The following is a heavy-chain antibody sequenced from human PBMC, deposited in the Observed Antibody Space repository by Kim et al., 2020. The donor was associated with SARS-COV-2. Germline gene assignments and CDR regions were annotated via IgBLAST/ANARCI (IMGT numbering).Heavy chain of an antibody. V-gene: IGHV3-9*01. J-gene: IGHJ4*01. Sequence: GGSLRLSCAASGFTFDDYAMHWVRQAPGKGLEWVSGISWNSGSIGYADSVKGRFTISRDNAKNSLYLQMNSLRAEDTALYYCAKDARGYYDSSGLDYWG. CDR1: GFTFDDYA. CDR3: AKDARGYYDSSGLDY. D-gene: IGHD3-22*01. CDR2: ISWNSGSI.